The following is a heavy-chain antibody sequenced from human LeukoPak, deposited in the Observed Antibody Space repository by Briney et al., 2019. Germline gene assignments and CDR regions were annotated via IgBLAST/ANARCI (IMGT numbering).Heavy chain of an antibody. D-gene: IGHD1-14*01. CDR1: GFTLTRNH. J-gene: IGHJ4*02. CDR3: ARETPGSRVFDS. Sequence: GGSLRLSCAASGFTLTRNHMNWVRQVPGKGLEWVSIIYSSDATYYADSVKGRFTVSRDKAKNTLYLQMNSLRADDTAVYYCARETPGSRVFDSWGQGTLVTVSS. V-gene: IGHV3-66*01. CDR2: IYSSDAT.